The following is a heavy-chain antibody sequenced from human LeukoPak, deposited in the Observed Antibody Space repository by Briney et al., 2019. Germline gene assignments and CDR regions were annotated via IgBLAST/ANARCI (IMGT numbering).Heavy chain of an antibody. D-gene: IGHD2-15*01. CDR2: ISTDGSYK. J-gene: IGHJ4*02. CDR1: GFTFSSFP. Sequence: GGSLRLSCAVSGFTFSSFPFHWVRQAPGKGLEWVAAISTDGSYKYHGDSVKGRFTISRDNPMNTLYLQMNSLRAEDTAIYYCASTFPYCGGGSCALGGQGTLVTVSS. CDR3: ASTFPYCGGGSCAL. V-gene: IGHV3-30*04.